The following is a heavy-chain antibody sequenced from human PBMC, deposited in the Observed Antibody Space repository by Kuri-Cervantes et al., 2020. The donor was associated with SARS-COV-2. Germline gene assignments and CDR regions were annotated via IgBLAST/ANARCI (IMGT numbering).Heavy chain of an antibody. Sequence: ASVKVSCKASGYTFTNYYMNWVRQAPGQGLEWMGWINPNSGGTNYAQKFQGWVTMTRDTSISTAYMELSSLRSEDTAVYYCARGWHSSGWSFDYWGQGTLVTVSS. V-gene: IGHV1-2*04. CDR1: GYTFTNYY. CDR2: INPNSGGT. J-gene: IGHJ4*02. D-gene: IGHD6-19*01. CDR3: ARGWHSSGWSFDY.